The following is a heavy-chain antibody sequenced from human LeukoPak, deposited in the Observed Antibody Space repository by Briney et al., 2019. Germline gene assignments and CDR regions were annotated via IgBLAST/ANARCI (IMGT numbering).Heavy chain of an antibody. J-gene: IGHJ5*02. CDR3: ARATPTYYYDSSGYLPTSWFDP. CDR2: IYYSGST. D-gene: IGHD3-22*01. Sequence: SQTLSLTCTVSGGSISSGGYYWSWIRQHPGKGLEWIWYIYYSGSTYYNPSLKSRVTISVDTSKNQFSLKLSSVTAADTAVYYCARATPTYYYDSSGYLPTSWFDPWGQGTLVTVSS. CDR1: GGSISSGGYY. V-gene: IGHV4-31*03.